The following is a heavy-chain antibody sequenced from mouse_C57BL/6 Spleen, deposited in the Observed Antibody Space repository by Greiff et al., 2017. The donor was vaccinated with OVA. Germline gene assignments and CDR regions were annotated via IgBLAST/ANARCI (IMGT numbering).Heavy chain of an antibody. CDR1: GFTFSDYY. CDR2: ISNGGGST. D-gene: IGHD3-3*01. CDR3: ARRLGQGYFDY. J-gene: IGHJ2*01. Sequence: EVKVVESGGGLVQPGGSLKLSCAASGFTFSDYYMYWVRQTPEKRLEWVAYISNGGGSTYYPDTVKGRFTISRDNAKNTLYLQMSRLKSEDTAMYYSARRLGQGYFDYWGQGTTLTVSS. V-gene: IGHV5-12*01.